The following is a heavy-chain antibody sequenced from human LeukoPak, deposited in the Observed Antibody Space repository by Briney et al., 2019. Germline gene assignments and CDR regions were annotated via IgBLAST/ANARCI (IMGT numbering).Heavy chain of an antibody. D-gene: IGHD2-2*01. J-gene: IGHJ6*03. CDR2: ISYDGSNK. CDR1: GFTFSSYA. Sequence: GGSLRLSCAASGFTFSSYAMHWVRQAPGKGLEWVAVISYDGSNKYYADSVKGRFTISRDNSKNTLYLQMNSLRAEDTAVYYCAKGYCSSTSCYWGYYYYYMDVWGKGTTVTVSS. V-gene: IGHV3-30-3*01. CDR3: AKGYCSSTSCYWGYYYYYMDV.